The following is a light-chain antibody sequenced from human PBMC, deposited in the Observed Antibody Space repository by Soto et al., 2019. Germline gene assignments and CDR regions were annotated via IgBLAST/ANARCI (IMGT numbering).Light chain of an antibody. CDR3: QQLTDWPQKWT. CDR2: DAS. Sequence: EIVITQSPATLSVSPGASATLSCRASQSLNSNLAWYQQKPGQAPRLLIYDASSRATGIPARLSGSGSGKDFTLTISSLEPEDFAVYYCQQLTDWPQKWTFGQGTKVDIK. CDR1: QSLNSN. V-gene: IGKV3-11*01. J-gene: IGKJ1*01.